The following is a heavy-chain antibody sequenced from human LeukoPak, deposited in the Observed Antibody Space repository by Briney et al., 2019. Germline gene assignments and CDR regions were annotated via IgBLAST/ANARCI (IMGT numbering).Heavy chain of an antibody. D-gene: IGHD6-19*01. CDR1: GGSISSSSYY. Sequence: SETLSLTCTVSGGSISSSSYYWGWTRQPPGKGLEWIGSIYYSGSTYYNPSLKSRFTISVDTSKNQFSLKLSSVTAAETAVYYCARHLGYSSGWYYFDYWGQGTLVTVSS. CDR3: ARHLGYSSGWYYFDY. V-gene: IGHV4-39*01. CDR2: IYYSGST. J-gene: IGHJ4*02.